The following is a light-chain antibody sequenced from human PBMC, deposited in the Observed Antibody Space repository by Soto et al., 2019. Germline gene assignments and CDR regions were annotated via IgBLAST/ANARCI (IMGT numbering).Light chain of an antibody. CDR1: SSDVGGYNY. V-gene: IGLV2-14*01. CDR3: SSYTRSSTLVV. Sequence: QSALTQPASVSGSPGQSMTISCTGTSSDVGGYNYVSWYQQHPGKAPQLMIYDVSNRPSGVYNRFSGSKSGNTASLTISGLQAEDEADYYCSSYTRSSTLVVFGGGTKLTVL. J-gene: IGLJ2*01. CDR2: DVS.